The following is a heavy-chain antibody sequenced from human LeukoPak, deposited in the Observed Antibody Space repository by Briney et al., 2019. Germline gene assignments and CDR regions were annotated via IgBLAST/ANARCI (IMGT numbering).Heavy chain of an antibody. D-gene: IGHD2-2*01. J-gene: IGHJ3*02. CDR3: ARESASRYCSSTSCYRDAFDI. CDR1: GGSISSYY. V-gene: IGHV4-59*01. Sequence: PSETLSLTCTVSGGSISSYYWSWIRQPPGKGLEWIGYIYYSGSTNYNPSLKSRVTIPVDTSKNQFSLKLSSVTAADTAVYYCARESASRYCSSTSCYRDAFDIWGQGTMVTVSS. CDR2: IYYSGST.